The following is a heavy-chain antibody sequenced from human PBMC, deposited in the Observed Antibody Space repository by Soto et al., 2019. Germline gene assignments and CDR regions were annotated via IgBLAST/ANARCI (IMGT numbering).Heavy chain of an antibody. CDR1: GFTFSNYA. J-gene: IGHJ4*02. D-gene: IGHD6-13*01. Sequence: PGGSLRLSCASSGFTFSNYALNLVRQAPGKGLEWVSVISGSGDSTYYADSVKGRFTISRDNSKNTLYLQMNSLRTEDTAVYYCARRGPGTYFDYWGQGTLVTVS. V-gene: IGHV3-23*01. CDR2: ISGSGDST. CDR3: ARRGPGTYFDY.